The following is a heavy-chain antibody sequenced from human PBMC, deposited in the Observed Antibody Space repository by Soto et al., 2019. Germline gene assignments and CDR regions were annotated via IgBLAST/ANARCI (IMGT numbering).Heavy chain of an antibody. D-gene: IGHD5-18*01. CDR1: GFTFSSYA. V-gene: IGHV3-30-3*01. CDR2: ISYDGSNK. Sequence: GSLRLSCAASGFTFSSYAMHWVRQAPGKGLEWVAVISYDGSNKYYADSVKGRFTISRDNSKNMLYLQMNSLRAEDTAVYYCARDLGTAMVENYYYYGMDVWGQGTTVTVSS. CDR3: ARDLGTAMVENYYYYGMDV. J-gene: IGHJ6*02.